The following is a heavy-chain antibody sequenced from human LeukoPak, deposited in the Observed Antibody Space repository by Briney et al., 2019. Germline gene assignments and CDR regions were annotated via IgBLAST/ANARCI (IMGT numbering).Heavy chain of an antibody. Sequence: ASVKVSCKASGYTFTGYYTHWVRQAPGQGLEWMGWINPNSGGTNYAQKFQGRVTMTRDTSISTAYMELSRLRSDDTAVYYCARPYSSTANWFDPWGQGTLVTVSS. V-gene: IGHV1-2*02. CDR3: ARPYSSTANWFDP. J-gene: IGHJ5*02. D-gene: IGHD6-13*01. CDR2: INPNSGGT. CDR1: GYTFTGYY.